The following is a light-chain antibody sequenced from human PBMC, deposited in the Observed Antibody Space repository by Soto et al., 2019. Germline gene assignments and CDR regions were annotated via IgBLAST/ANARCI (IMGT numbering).Light chain of an antibody. V-gene: IGKV1-5*03. CDR1: QSISSW. J-gene: IGKJ2*01. Sequence: DIPMTQSPSILSASVGDRVTITCRASQSISSWLAWYQQKPGKAPKLLIYKASSLESGVPSRFSGSGSGTEFTLTVSSLQPDDFATYYCQQYNSYSYTFGQGTKLEIK. CDR2: KAS. CDR3: QQYNSYSYT.